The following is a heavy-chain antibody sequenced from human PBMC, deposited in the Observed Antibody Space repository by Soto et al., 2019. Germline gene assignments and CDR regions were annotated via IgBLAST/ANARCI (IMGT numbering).Heavy chain of an antibody. V-gene: IGHV3-48*03. J-gene: IGHJ6*02. CDR3: ASDMAIAYSGHGSSPGGLNV. Sequence: GSLRLSCAGTGFTFSSYDINWVRQAPGKGLEWVSYISSSGDTTYYADSVKGRFTISRDNAQSSLYLQMNSLRAEDTAVYYCASDMAIAYSGHGSSPGGLNVWGQGTTVTVSS. D-gene: IGHD3-10*01. CDR2: ISSSGDTT. CDR1: GFTFSSYD.